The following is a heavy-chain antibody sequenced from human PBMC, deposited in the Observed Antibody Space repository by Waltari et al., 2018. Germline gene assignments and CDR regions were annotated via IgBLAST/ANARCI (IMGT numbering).Heavy chain of an antibody. CDR3: AKGGRAARRFEH. J-gene: IGHJ4*02. V-gene: IGHV3-23*04. CDR2: ISSNGNNT. CDR1: GFSFRTSA. Sequence: EVQVAESGGGLVQPGGSLRLSCAASGFSFRTSAMSWVRQAPGKGLEWVSSISSNGNNTYYGDSVKGRFTNSRDNSKDTLYLQMNSLRVEDTAVYYCAKGGRAARRFEHWGQGTLVIVSS. D-gene: IGHD6-13*01.